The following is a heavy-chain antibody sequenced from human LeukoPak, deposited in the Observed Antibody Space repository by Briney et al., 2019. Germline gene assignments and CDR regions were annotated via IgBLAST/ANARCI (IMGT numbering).Heavy chain of an antibody. V-gene: IGHV5-51*01. D-gene: IGHD2-15*01. Sequence: GESLKISCKGSGDSFTIYWIGWVRQMPGKGLEWMGIIYPGDSDTRYSPSFHGQGTISAVKSISTAYLQWSSLKASYTAMYYCARSNRGYCSGRSCYSTPTLEYYYYYYGMDVWGQGTTVTVSS. CDR2: IYPGDSDT. CDR1: GDSFTIYW. CDR3: ARSNRGYCSGRSCYSTPTLEYYYYYYGMDV. J-gene: IGHJ6*02.